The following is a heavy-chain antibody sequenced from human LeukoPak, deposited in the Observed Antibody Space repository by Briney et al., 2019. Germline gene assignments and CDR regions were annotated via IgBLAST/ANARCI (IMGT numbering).Heavy chain of an antibody. V-gene: IGHV6-1*01. CDR1: GDSVSSNSVT. CDR3: ARRLTQYDCFDP. CDR2: TYYRSTWYN. J-gene: IGHJ5*02. Sequence: SQTLSLTCAISGDSVSSNSVTWDWIRQPPSRGLEWLGRTYYRSTWYNDYAVSVRGRITVNPDTSKNQFSLHLNSVTPEDTAVYYCARRLTQYDCFDPWGQGILVTVSS. D-gene: IGHD2-2*01.